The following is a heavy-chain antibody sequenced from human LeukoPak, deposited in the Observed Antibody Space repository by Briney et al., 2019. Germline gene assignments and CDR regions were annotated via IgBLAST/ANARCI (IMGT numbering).Heavy chain of an antibody. CDR3: AKDQGGHYDFWSGYSPADDY. J-gene: IGHJ4*02. CDR1: GFTFSSYA. V-gene: IGHV3-23*01. CDR2: ISGSGGST. D-gene: IGHD3-3*01. Sequence: GGSLRLSCAASGFTFSSYAMSWVRQAPGKGLEWVSAISGSGGSTYYADSVKGRFTISRDNSKNTLYLQMNSLRAEDTAVYYCAKDQGGHYDFWSGYSPADDYWGQGTLVTVSS.